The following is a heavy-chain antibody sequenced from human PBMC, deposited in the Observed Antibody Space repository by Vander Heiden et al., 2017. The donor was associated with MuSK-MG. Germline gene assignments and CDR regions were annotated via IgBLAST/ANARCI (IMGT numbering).Heavy chain of an antibody. J-gene: IGHJ6*03. CDR1: GRTFSSYA. CDR3: ARDMPYYYDSSGFFYYYYMDV. Sequence: QVQLVQSGAEVNKPGSSVKVSCKASGRTFSSYAISPVPQAPGQGLEWMGGIIPILGIANYAQKFQGRVTITADETTSTAYMELSSLRSEDTAVYYCARDMPYYYDSSGFFYYYYMDVWGKGTTVTVSS. CDR2: IIPILGIA. D-gene: IGHD3-22*01. V-gene: IGHV1-69*10.